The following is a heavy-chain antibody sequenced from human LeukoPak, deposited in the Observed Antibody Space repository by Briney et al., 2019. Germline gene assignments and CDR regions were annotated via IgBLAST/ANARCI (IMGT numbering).Heavy chain of an antibody. D-gene: IGHD3-10*01. CDR3: VMVGSGSRYYYYYMDV. CDR1: RGTFSSSV. Sequence: ASVKVSCKASRGTFSSSVISWVRQAPGQGLEWMGRIIPIFGTANYAQKFQGRVTITADKSTSTDYIELSSLRSEDTAVYYCVMVGSGSRYYYYYMDVWGKGTTVTVSS. V-gene: IGHV1-69*06. J-gene: IGHJ6*03. CDR2: IIPIFGTA.